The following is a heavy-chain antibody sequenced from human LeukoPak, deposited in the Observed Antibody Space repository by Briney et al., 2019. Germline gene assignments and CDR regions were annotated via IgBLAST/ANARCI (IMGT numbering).Heavy chain of an antibody. Sequence: GGSLRLSCAASGFTFSDYNMNWVRQAPGKGLEWVSSISRSRIYIYYADSVKGRFTISGDNAENSLYLQMNSLRAEDTAVYYCARDSGDGSGTYYPYGMDVWGQGTTVTVSS. CDR1: GFTFSDYN. J-gene: IGHJ6*02. CDR3: ARDSGDGSGTYYPYGMDV. V-gene: IGHV3-21*06. D-gene: IGHD3-10*01. CDR2: ISRSRIYI.